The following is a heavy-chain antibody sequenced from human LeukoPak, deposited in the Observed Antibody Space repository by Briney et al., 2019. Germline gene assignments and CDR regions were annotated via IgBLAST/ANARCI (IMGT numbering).Heavy chain of an antibody. D-gene: IGHD4-23*01. Sequence: GGSLRLSCAASGFTFSSYGMHWVRQAPGKGLEWVAVIWFDGSNKYYADSVKGRFTISRDNSKNTLYLQMNSLRAEDTAVYYCARDVYGGNSAEYFQHWGQGTLVTVFS. V-gene: IGHV3-33*01. J-gene: IGHJ1*01. CDR2: IWFDGSNK. CDR1: GFTFSSYG. CDR3: ARDVYGGNSAEYFQH.